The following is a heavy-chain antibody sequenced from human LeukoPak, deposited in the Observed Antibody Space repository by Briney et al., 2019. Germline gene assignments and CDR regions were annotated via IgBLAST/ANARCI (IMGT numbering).Heavy chain of an antibody. D-gene: IGHD3-22*01. V-gene: IGHV4-39*07. J-gene: IGHJ4*02. CDR3: ARGIGDYYDKPATTDY. Sequence: PSETLSLTCTVSGGSISSSSYYWGWIRQPPGKGLEWIGSIYYSGSTYYNPSLKSRVTISVDTSKNQFSLKLSSVTAADTAVYYCARGIGDYYDKPATTDYWGQGTLVTVSS. CDR2: IYYSGST. CDR1: GGSISSSSYY.